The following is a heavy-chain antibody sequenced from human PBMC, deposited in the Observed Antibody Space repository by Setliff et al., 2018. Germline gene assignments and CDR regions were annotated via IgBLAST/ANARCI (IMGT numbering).Heavy chain of an antibody. CDR1: GYSISSGYY. Sequence: SETLSLTCAVSGYSISSGYYWGWIRQPPGKGLEWIGIIYHSGSPYYNPSLKSRITISGDTSTNQFSLKLSSVSAADTAVYFCARHWDYWGQGTLVTVSS. CDR2: IYHSGSP. J-gene: IGHJ4*02. V-gene: IGHV4-38-2*01. CDR3: ARHWDY.